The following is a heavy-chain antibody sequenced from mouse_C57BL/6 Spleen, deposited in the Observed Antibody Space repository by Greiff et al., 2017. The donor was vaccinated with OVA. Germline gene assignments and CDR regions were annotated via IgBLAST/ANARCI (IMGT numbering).Heavy chain of an antibody. CDR3: AIYYDYGLAY. V-gene: IGHV1-64*01. CDR1: GYTFTSYW. CDR2: IHPNSGST. Sequence: QVQLKQPGAELVKPGASVKLSCKASGYTFTSYWMHWVKQRPGQGLEWIGMIHPNSGSTNYNEKFKSKATLTVDKSSSTAYMQLSSLTSEDSAVYYCAIYYDYGLAYWGQGTLVTVSA. J-gene: IGHJ3*01. D-gene: IGHD2-4*01.